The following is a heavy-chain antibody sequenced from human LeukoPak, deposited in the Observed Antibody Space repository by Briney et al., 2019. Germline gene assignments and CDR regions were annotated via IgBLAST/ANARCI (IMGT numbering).Heavy chain of an antibody. CDR1: GFTFSTYG. CDR2: TTYDGSNK. V-gene: IGHV3-30*18. CDR3: AKDLGVAGDY. J-gene: IGHJ4*02. D-gene: IGHD6-19*01. Sequence: PGGSLRLSCAASGFTFSTYGMHWVRQAPGKGLEWVAVTTYDGSNKYYADSVKGRFTISRDNSKNTLYLQMNSLRAEDTAVYYCAKDLGVAGDYWGQGTLVTVSS.